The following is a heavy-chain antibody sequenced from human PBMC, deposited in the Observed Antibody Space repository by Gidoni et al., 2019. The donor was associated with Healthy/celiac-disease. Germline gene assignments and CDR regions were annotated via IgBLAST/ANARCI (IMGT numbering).Heavy chain of an antibody. Sequence: QVQLQQWGAGLLKPPATLSLTCAVYVGSFSVYYWGWIRQPPGKGLEWIGEINHSGSTNYNPSLKSRVTISVDTSKNQFSLKLSSVTAADTAVYYCARNNIRVVAARNYYYYGMDVWGQGTTVTVSS. D-gene: IGHD2-15*01. CDR1: VGSFSVYY. CDR3: ARNNIRVVAARNYYYYGMDV. CDR2: INHSGST. V-gene: IGHV4-34*01. J-gene: IGHJ6*02.